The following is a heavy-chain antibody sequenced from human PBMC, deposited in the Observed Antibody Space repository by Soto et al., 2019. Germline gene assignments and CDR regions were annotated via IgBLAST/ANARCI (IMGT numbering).Heavy chain of an antibody. CDR1: GGTFSSYT. V-gene: IGHV1-69*02. J-gene: IGHJ4*02. D-gene: IGHD6-19*01. CDR2: IIPILGIA. CDR3: ASLAVARHAGDDY. Sequence: QVQLVQSGAEVKKPGSSVKVSCKASGGTFSSYTISWVRQAPGQGLEWMGRIIPILGIANYAQKFQGRVTITADKSTSTAYMELSSLRSEDTAVYYCASLAVARHAGDDYWGQGTLVTVSS.